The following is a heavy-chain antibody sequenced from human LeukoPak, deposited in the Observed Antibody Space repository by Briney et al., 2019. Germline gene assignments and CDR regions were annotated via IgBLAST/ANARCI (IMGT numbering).Heavy chain of an antibody. CDR3: ARAKSQRGYTYGPHTYFDY. V-gene: IGHV4-30-4*01. Sequence: PSETLSLTCTVSGGSISSGDYSWSWIRQPPGQGLEWIGYIYYSGSTYYKPSLKSRVTISVDTSQEQFSLKLNSVTAADTAVYYCARAKSQRGYTYGPHTYFDYWGQGTLVTVSS. CDR2: IYYSGST. D-gene: IGHD5-18*01. CDR1: GGSISSGDYS. J-gene: IGHJ4*01.